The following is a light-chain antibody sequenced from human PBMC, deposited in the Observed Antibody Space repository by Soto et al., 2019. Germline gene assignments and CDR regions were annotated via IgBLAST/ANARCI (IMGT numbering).Light chain of an antibody. CDR1: HSLNGR. J-gene: IGKJ1*01. CDR2: DVS. Sequence: DRQMIQFPSTPSSSIGDRVTITCRASHSLNGRLAWYRQRPGHAPDLLIYDVSTLETGVPSRFSGTGSETEFTLTISGLQPDDFATYYCQQYNYYSTLGPGTKV. V-gene: IGKV1-5*01. CDR3: QQYNYYST.